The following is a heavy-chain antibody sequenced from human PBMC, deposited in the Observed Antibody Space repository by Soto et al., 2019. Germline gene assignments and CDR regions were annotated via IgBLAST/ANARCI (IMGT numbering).Heavy chain of an antibody. V-gene: IGHV3-21*01. CDR3: ARAPLYYYGSGSGYYYYYGMDV. Sequence: GGSLRLSCAASGFTFSSYSMNWVRQAPGKGLEWVSSISSSSSYIYYADSVKGRFTISRGNAKNSLYLQMNSLRAEDTAVYYCARAPLYYYGSGSGYYYYYGMDVWGQGTTVTVSS. CDR1: GFTFSSYS. D-gene: IGHD3-10*01. CDR2: ISSSSSYI. J-gene: IGHJ6*02.